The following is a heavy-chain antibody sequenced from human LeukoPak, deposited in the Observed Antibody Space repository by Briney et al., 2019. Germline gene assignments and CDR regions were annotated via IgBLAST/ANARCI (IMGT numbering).Heavy chain of an antibody. V-gene: IGHV3-23*01. CDR1: GFTFSSYA. CDR2: ISGSGGGT. Sequence: PGGSLRLSCAASGFTFSSYAMSWVRQAPGKGVGWVSAISGSGGGTYYADSVRGGFTISRDSSKNTLYLQIDSLRAEDRAVDYCAKYDFLIVYDIYFYYWGQGTLVTVSS. CDR3: AKYDFLIVYDIYFYY. J-gene: IGHJ4*02. D-gene: IGHD3-3*01.